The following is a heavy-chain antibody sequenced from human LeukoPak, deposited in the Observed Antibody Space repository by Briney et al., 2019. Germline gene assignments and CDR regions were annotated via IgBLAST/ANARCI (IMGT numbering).Heavy chain of an antibody. CDR2: IYHSGNT. V-gene: IGHV4-30-2*01. CDR3: ARAIRRFGEYEMGPSTNNDY. J-gene: IGHJ4*02. Sequence: PSQTLSLTCAVSGGSISSGGQSWSWMRQPPGKGLEWIGYIYHSGNTYYNPSLKSRVTISVDTSKNQFSLKLSSVTAADTAVYYCARAIRRFGEYEMGPSTNNDYWGQGTLVTVSS. D-gene: IGHD3-10*01. CDR1: GGSISSGGQS.